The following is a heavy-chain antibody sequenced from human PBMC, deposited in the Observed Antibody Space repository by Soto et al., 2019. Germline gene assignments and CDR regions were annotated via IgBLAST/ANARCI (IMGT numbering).Heavy chain of an antibody. CDR1: GFTFSSYG. CDR2: IWYDGSNK. V-gene: IGHV3-33*01. D-gene: IGHD3-10*01. Sequence: QVQLVESGGGVVQPGRSLRLSCAASGFTFSSYGMHWVRQAPGKGLEWVAVIWYDGSNKYYADSVKGRFTISRDNSKNTLYLQMNSLRAEDTAVYYWARYGSGTDYYYYYGMDVWGQGTTVTVSS. CDR3: ARYGSGTDYYYYYGMDV. J-gene: IGHJ6*02.